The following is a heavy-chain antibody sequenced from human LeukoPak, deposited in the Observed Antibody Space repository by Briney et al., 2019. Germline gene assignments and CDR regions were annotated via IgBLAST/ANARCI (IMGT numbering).Heavy chain of an antibody. Sequence: SETLSLTCAVYRGSFSGYYWTWIRQPPGKGLEWIGEINHSGSTNYNPSLKSRATISVDTSKNQFSLKLSSVTAADTAVYYCARGSGGYDSSGYYRRPRSWFDPWGQGTLVTVSS. CDR1: RGSFSGYY. CDR2: INHSGST. D-gene: IGHD3-22*01. V-gene: IGHV4-34*01. CDR3: ARGSGGYDSSGYYRRPRSWFDP. J-gene: IGHJ5*02.